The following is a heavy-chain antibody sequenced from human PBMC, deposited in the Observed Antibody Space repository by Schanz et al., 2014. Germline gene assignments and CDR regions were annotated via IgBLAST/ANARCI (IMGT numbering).Heavy chain of an antibody. J-gene: IGHJ6*02. Sequence: QVQLVESGGGLVKPGGSLRLSCAASGFIFNDYYMNWIRQAPGKGLEWLSYISRDGTTSYYADSVKGRFTTSRDNSKNTMYLQMNSLRAEDTAVYYCVKDLQRELLRDDHYYGMDVWGQGTTVTVSS. CDR1: GFIFNDYY. CDR2: ISRDGTTS. V-gene: IGHV3-11*04. CDR3: VKDLQRELLRDDHYYGMDV. D-gene: IGHD1-26*01.